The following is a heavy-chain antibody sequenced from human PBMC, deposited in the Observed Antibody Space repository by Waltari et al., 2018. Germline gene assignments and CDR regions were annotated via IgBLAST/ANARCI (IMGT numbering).Heavy chain of an antibody. D-gene: IGHD3-22*01. Sequence: QVQLVQSGAEVKKPGSSVKVSCKASGGTFSSYAISWVRQAPGQGLEWMGGSIPRLGTANYAQKVQGRVTITADESTSTAYMELSSLRSEDTAVYYCARSVYDSSGYRSYYFDYWGQGTLVTVSS. CDR3: ARSVYDSSGYRSYYFDY. J-gene: IGHJ4*02. CDR2: SIPRLGTA. V-gene: IGHV1-69*01. CDR1: GGTFSSYA.